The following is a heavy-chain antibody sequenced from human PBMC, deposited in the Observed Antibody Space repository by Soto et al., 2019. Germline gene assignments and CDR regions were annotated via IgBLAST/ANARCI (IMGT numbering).Heavy chain of an antibody. D-gene: IGHD3-10*01. CDR3: AIFGGSVSG. CDR1: GYTFTRYT. J-gene: IGHJ4*02. V-gene: IGHV1-3*01. Sequence: VQLVQSGAEVKKPGASVKVSCKASGYTFTRYTMYWVRQAPGQRLECMGWINAGNDNIKYSQKFQGRVTITTDTSASTAYMDLTSLRSEDTAVYYCAIFGGSVSGWGQGTLVTVSS. CDR2: INAGNDNI.